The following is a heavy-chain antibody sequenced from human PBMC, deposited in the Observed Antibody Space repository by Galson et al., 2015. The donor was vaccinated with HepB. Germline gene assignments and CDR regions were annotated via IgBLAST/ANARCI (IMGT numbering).Heavy chain of an antibody. CDR2: IDPSDSYT. CDR1: GYSFTSYW. V-gene: IGHV5-10-1*01. J-gene: IGHJ6*02. D-gene: IGHD1-1*01. CDR3: ARGESNSDYYYYYGMDV. Sequence: SGAEVKKPGESLRISCKGSGYSFTSYWISWVRQMPGKGLEWMGRIDPSDSYTNYSPSFQGHVTISADKSVSTAYLQWSSLKASDTAMYYCARGESNSDYYYYYGMDVWGQGTTVTVSS.